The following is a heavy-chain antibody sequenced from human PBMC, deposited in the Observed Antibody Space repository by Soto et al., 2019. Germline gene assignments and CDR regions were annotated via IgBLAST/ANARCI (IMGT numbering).Heavy chain of an antibody. CDR3: AKDRDYYDSSGSFDP. CDR1: GFTFSSYA. Sequence: GSLRLSCAASGFTFSSYAMSWVRQAPGKGLEWVSAISGSGGSTYYADSVKGRFTISRDNSKNTLYLQMNSLRAEDTAVYYCAKDRDYYDSSGSFDPWGQGTLVTVSS. J-gene: IGHJ5*02. D-gene: IGHD3-22*01. CDR2: ISGSGGST. V-gene: IGHV3-23*01.